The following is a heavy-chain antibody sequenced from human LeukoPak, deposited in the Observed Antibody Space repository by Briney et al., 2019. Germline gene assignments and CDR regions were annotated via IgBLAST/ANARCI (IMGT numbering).Heavy chain of an antibody. CDR1: GDSINSGNNY. CDR3: AREAGSYDSSGYYSLYYSFDY. Sequence: SETLSLTCTVSGDSINSGNNYWSWIRQPAGKGPEWIGHIYSSGTTNYNPSLKSRVTMSVDTSKNQFSLKLTSVTTADTAVYYCAREAGSYDSSGYYSLYYSFDYWGQGTLVTVSS. CDR2: IYSSGTT. D-gene: IGHD3-22*01. V-gene: IGHV4-61*09. J-gene: IGHJ4*02.